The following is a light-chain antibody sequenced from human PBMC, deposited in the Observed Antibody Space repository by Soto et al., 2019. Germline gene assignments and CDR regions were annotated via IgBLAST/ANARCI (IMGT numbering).Light chain of an antibody. CDR2: GAS. Sequence: EIVMTQSPATLSVSPGERATLSCRASQSVSGNLAWYQQKPGQAPRLLIYGASTRATGIPARFSGSGSGTPFTLPISSLQSEDFAVYYCQQYNNWPPLTFGGGTKVEIK. J-gene: IGKJ4*01. CDR1: QSVSGN. CDR3: QQYNNWPPLT. V-gene: IGKV3-15*01.